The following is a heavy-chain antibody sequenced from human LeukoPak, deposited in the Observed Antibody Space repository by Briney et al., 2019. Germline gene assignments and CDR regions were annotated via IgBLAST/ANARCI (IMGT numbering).Heavy chain of an antibody. V-gene: IGHV1-8*01. D-gene: IGHD6-13*01. Sequence: GASVKVSCKASGYTFTSYDINWVRQATGQGLEWMGWMNPNSGNTGYAQKFQGRVTMTRNTSISTAYMELSSLRSDDTAVYYCARGRPTTSIAAAGVNWFDPWGQGTLVTVSS. CDR1: GYTFTSYD. CDR3: ARGRPTTSIAAAGVNWFDP. CDR2: MNPNSGNT. J-gene: IGHJ5*02.